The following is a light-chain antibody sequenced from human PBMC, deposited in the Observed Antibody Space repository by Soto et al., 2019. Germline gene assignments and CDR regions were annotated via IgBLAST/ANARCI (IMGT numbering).Light chain of an antibody. V-gene: IGLV2-11*01. CDR3: CSYGAR. CDR1: NSDIGTYNY. J-gene: IGLJ3*02. CDR2: DVT. Sequence: QSALTQPASVSGSPGQSITISCTGSNSDIGTYNYVSWYQKHPGKAPKLVIFDVTKRPSGVPDRFSGSKSGNTASLTISGLRSEDEADYYCCSYGARFGGGTKVTVL.